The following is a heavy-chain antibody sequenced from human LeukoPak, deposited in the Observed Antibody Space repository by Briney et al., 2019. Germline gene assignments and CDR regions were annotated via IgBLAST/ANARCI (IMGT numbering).Heavy chain of an antibody. J-gene: IGHJ4*02. CDR1: GFTFDNYG. V-gene: IGHV3-20*04. CDR3: ARHDFWSGFKGGDY. Sequence: GGSLRLSCVASGFTFDNYGMSWVRQVPGKGLEWVSSINGNGGSTAYADSVKGRFTISRDNAKNSLYLQMNSLRAEDTAFYYCARHDFWSGFKGGDYWGQGTLVTVSS. CDR2: INGNGGST. D-gene: IGHD3-3*01.